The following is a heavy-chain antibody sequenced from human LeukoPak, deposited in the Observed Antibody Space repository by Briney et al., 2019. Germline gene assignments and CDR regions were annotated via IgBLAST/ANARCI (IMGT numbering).Heavy chain of an antibody. V-gene: IGHV3-20*04. CDR1: GFTFDDYG. D-gene: IGHD3-22*01. J-gene: IGHJ2*01. CDR3: ARSRQHHYERSGYYEILNWYFDL. CDR2: INWNGGST. Sequence: GGSLRLSCAASGFTFDDYGMSWVRQAPGKGLEWVSGINWNGGSTGYADSVKGRFTISRDNAKNSLYLQMNSLRAEDTAVYYCARSRQHHYERSGYYEILNWYFDLWGRGTLVTVSS.